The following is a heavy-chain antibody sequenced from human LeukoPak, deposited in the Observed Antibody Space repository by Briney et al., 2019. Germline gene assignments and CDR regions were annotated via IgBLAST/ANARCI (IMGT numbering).Heavy chain of an antibody. D-gene: IGHD3-10*01. CDR1: GFTFSSYS. CDR3: ARGAMVRGAPLYYYYYGTDV. CDR2: ISSSSSYI. J-gene: IGHJ6*04. Sequence: GGSLRLSCAASGFTFSSYSMNWVRQAPGKGLEWVSSISSSSSYIYYVDSVKGRFTISRDNAKNSLYLQMNSLRAEDTAVYYCARGAMVRGAPLYYYYYGTDVWGKGTTVTVSS. V-gene: IGHV3-21*01.